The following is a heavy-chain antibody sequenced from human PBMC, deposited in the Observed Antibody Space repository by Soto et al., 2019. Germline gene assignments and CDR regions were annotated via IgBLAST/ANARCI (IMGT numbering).Heavy chain of an antibody. CDR1: GGSISSSSYY. D-gene: IGHD3-16*01. CDR2: IYYSGST. Sequence: QLQLQESGPGLVKPSETLSLTCTVSGGSISSSSYYWGWIRQPPGKGLEWIGNIYYSGSTYYNPSLKIRVTISVDTAKNQFSLKLTSVTAADTAVYYCASLVWGLVSYWGQGTLVTVSS. V-gene: IGHV4-39*01. CDR3: ASLVWGLVSY. J-gene: IGHJ4*02.